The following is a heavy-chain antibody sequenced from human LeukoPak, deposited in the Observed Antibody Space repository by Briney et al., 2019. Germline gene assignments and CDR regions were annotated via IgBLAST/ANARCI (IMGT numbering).Heavy chain of an antibody. D-gene: IGHD3-10*01. Sequence: SETLSLACSVSGGSITTYYWSWIRQPPGKGLEWIGYTYYSGSTNYNPSLKSRVTISVDTSKNQFSLKLSSVTAADTAVYYCARGGDYYGSGSYYAFDPWGQGTLVTVSS. CDR2: TYYSGST. CDR1: GGSITTYY. J-gene: IGHJ5*02. CDR3: ARGGDYYGSGSYYAFDP. V-gene: IGHV4-59*01.